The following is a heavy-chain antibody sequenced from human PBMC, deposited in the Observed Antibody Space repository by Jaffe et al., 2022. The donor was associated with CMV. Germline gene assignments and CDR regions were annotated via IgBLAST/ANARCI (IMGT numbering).Heavy chain of an antibody. D-gene: IGHD1-26*01. Sequence: EVQLLESGGGLVQPGGSLRLSCAASGFTFSSYAMSWVRQAPGKGLEWVSAISGSGGSTYYADSVKGRFTISRDNSKNTLYLQMNSLRAEDTAVYYCAKDAWEISGSYADPQGGVYWGQGTLVTVSS. J-gene: IGHJ4*02. CDR2: ISGSGGST. CDR1: GFTFSSYA. CDR3: AKDAWEISGSYADPQGGVY. V-gene: IGHV3-23*01.